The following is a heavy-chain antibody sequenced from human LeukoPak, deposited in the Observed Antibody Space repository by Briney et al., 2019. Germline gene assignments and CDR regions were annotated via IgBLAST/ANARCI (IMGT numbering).Heavy chain of an antibody. D-gene: IGHD3-3*01. Sequence: GGSLRLSCAASGFDFSSNWMHWVRHAPGQGLVWVSRKGDGISTDYADSVKGRFTISRDIAKNTLYLQMNSLRAEDTGVYYCAKDHYWSIDYWGRGTLVTVSS. CDR2: KGDGIST. V-gene: IGHV3-74*01. J-gene: IGHJ4*02. CDR3: AKDHYWSIDY. CDR1: GFDFSSNW.